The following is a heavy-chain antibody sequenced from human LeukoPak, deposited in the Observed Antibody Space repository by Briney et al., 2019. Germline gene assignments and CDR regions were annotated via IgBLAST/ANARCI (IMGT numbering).Heavy chain of an antibody. CDR3: ARLGYSYGYFNY. CDR2: ISNSSSYI. J-gene: IGHJ4*02. D-gene: IGHD5-18*01. Sequence: GGSLRLSCAASGFTFSTYAMSWVRQAPGKGLEWVSSISNSSSYIYYADSVKGRFTISRDNAKNSLYLQMNSLRAEDTAVYYCARLGYSYGYFNYWGQGTLVTVSS. CDR1: GFTFSTYA. V-gene: IGHV3-21*01.